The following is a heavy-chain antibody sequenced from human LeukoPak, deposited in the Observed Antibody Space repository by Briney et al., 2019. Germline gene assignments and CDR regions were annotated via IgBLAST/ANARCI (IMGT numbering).Heavy chain of an antibody. D-gene: IGHD3-10*01. J-gene: IGHJ4*02. Sequence: GGSLRLSCAASGFTFSSYSMNWVRQAPGKGLEWVSYISSSSSTTYYADSVKGRFTISRDNAKNSLYLQMNSLRAEDTAVYYCARRGQGFGELWPTADFDYWGQGTLVTVSS. V-gene: IGHV3-48*01. CDR2: ISSSSSTT. CDR1: GFTFSSYS. CDR3: ARRGQGFGELWPTADFDY.